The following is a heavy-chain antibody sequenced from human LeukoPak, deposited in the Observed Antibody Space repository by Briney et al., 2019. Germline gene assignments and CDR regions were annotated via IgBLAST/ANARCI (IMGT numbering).Heavy chain of an antibody. J-gene: IGHJ4*02. D-gene: IGHD6-19*01. V-gene: IGHV3-74*01. CDR1: GFTFSSYW. Sequence: PGGSLRLSCAASGFTFSSYWMHWVRQAPGKGLVWVSRINSDGSSTNYANSVKGRFTISRDNAEKTLYLQMNSLRAEDTAVYYCARGVSSGLYYFDYWGQGTLVTVSS. CDR2: INSDGSST. CDR3: ARGVSSGLYYFDY.